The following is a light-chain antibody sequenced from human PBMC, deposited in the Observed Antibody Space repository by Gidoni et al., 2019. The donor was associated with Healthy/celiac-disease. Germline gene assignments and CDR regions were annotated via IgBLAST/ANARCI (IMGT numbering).Light chain of an antibody. V-gene: IGKV3-20*01. J-gene: IGKJ2*01. CDR1: QSVSSSY. Sequence: LVLTQSPCTLSLSPGERATLSCRASQSVSSSYLAWYQQKPGQAPRLLIYGASSRATGIPDRFSGSGSGTDFTLTISRLEPEDFAVYYCQQYGSSPPYTFGQGTKLEIK. CDR2: GAS. CDR3: QQYGSSPPYT.